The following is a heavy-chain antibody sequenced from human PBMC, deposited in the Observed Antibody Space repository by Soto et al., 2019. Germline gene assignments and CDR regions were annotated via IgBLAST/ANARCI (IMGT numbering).Heavy chain of an antibody. Sequence: QVQLVQSGAEVKKPGASVKVSCKASGYTFTNFGISWVRQAPGQGLEWMGWISAYNGNTNYAQNFKGRVTMITETSTSTAYMELRSLRSDDTAVDYWARGGTPIDFWGQGTLFTVSS. D-gene: IGHD3-16*01. CDR3: ARGGTPIDF. V-gene: IGHV1-18*01. J-gene: IGHJ4*02. CDR1: GYTFTNFG. CDR2: ISAYNGNT.